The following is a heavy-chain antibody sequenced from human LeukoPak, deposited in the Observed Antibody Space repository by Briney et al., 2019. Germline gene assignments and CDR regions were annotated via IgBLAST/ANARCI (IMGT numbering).Heavy chain of an antibody. CDR1: GGSISSYY. Sequence: SETLSLTCTVSGGSISSYYWSWIRQPPGKGLEWIGYIYYSGSTNYNPSLKSRVTISVDTSKNQFSLKLSSVTAADTAVYYCARDRQIAAAGPYYFDYWGQGTLVTVSS. D-gene: IGHD6-13*01. J-gene: IGHJ4*02. CDR3: ARDRQIAAAGPYYFDY. CDR2: IYYSGST. V-gene: IGHV4-59*12.